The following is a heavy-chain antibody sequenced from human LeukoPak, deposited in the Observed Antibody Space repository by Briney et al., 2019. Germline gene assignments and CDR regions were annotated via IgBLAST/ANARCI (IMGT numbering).Heavy chain of an antibody. Sequence: SETLSLTCAVYGGSFSGYYWSWIRQPPGKGLEWIGEINHSGSTNYNPSLKSRVTISVDTSKNQFSLKLSPVTAADTAVYYCARGPSRAKYYYDSSGQSEYFQHWGQGTLVTVSS. J-gene: IGHJ1*01. D-gene: IGHD3-22*01. CDR3: ARGPSRAKYYYDSSGQSEYFQH. CDR1: GGSFSGYY. CDR2: INHSGST. V-gene: IGHV4-34*01.